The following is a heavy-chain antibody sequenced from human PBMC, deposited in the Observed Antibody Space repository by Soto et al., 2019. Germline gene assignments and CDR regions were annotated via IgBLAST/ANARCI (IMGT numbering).Heavy chain of an antibody. CDR3: AKDRDVGLVHNYFDY. CDR2: ISGSGGST. CDR1: GFTYSSYV. Sequence: GGSLRLSCAASGFTYSSYVMSWVRQAPGKGLEWVSGISGSGGSTYYADSVKGRFTISRDNSKNTLYLQMNSLRAEDTAVYYCAKDRDVGLVHNYFDYWGQGTLVTVSS. D-gene: IGHD2-2*01. J-gene: IGHJ4*02. V-gene: IGHV3-23*01.